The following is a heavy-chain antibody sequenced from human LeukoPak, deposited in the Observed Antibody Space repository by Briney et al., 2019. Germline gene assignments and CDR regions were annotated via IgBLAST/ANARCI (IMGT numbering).Heavy chain of an antibody. CDR2: IKQDRSEK. CDR1: GFTSW. J-gene: IGHJ4*02. CDR3: ARLREIPVFGVVTKSTSYFDY. Sequence: GGSLRLSCAASGFTSWMSWVRQAPGKGLELVANIKQDRSEKYYVDSVKGRFTISRDNAKNSLYLQMNSLRAEDTAVYYCARLREIPVFGVVTKSTSYFDYWGQGTLVTVSS. D-gene: IGHD3-3*01. V-gene: IGHV3-7*01.